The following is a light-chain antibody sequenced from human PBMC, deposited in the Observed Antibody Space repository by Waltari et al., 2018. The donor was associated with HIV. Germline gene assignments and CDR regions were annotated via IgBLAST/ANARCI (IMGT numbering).Light chain of an antibody. CDR2: WAS. CDR1: QSVLYSSNNKNY. V-gene: IGKV4-1*01. Sequence: DIVMTQSPDSLVVSQGERATINCKSSQSVLYSSNNKNYLAWYQQKPGQPPKLLIYWASTRESGVPDRFSGSGSGTDFTLTISSLQAEDVAVYYCQQYYSTLWTFGQGTKVEIK. J-gene: IGKJ1*01. CDR3: QQYYSTLWT.